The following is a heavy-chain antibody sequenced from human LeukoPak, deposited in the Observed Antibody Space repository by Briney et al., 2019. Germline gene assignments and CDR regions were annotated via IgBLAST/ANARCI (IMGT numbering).Heavy chain of an antibody. D-gene: IGHD3-3*01. CDR2: ISWNSGSI. V-gene: IGHV3-9*01. CDR3: AKVGVEGYGMDV. CDR1: GFTFDDYA. J-gene: IGHJ6*02. Sequence: GGSLRLSCAASGFTFDDYAMHWVRQAPGKGLEWVSGISWNSGSIGYVDSVKGRFTISRDNAKNSLYLQMNSLRAEDTALYYCAKVGVEGYGMDVWGQGTTVTVSS.